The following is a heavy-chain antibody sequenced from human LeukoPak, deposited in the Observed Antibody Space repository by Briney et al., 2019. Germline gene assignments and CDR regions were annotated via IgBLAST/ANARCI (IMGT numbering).Heavy chain of an antibody. CDR1: GFTFSSYA. V-gene: IGHV3-30-3*01. Sequence: GGSLRLSCAASGFTFSSYAMHWVRQAPSKGLEWVAVISYDGSNKYYADSVKGRFTISRDNSKNTLYLQMNSLRAEDTAVYYCARDGAGYSSGWYGGDYWGQGTLVTVSS. J-gene: IGHJ4*02. CDR3: ARDGAGYSSGWYGGDY. CDR2: ISYDGSNK. D-gene: IGHD6-19*01.